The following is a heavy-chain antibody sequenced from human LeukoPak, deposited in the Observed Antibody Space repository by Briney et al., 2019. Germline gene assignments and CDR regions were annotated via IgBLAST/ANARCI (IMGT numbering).Heavy chain of an antibody. J-gene: IGHJ4*02. V-gene: IGHV3-49*03. CDR2: IRTKAHGGTA. CDR1: GFTFSDYA. Sequence: GGSLRLSCTASGFTFSDYAMSWFRQAPGKGLDWVGFIRTKAHGGTAEYAASVKDRFTISRDDSKSIAHLRMNSLKIEDTAVYYCSRDPTTIARGYFDYWGQGTLVTVSS. CDR3: SRDPTTIARGYFDY. D-gene: IGHD4-11*01.